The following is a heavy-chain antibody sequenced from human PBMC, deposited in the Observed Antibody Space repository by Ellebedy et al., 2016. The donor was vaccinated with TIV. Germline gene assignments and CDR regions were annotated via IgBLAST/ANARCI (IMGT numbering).Heavy chain of an antibody. Sequence: SETLSLTCAVSGDSISRGTYSWSWIRQPAGKGLEWIGRIFTSGSFNYNPSLMSRVTMSVVTSKNQISLRLNSVTTADTAVYYCARVHCSITTCDYYYMDVWGKGTTVTVSS. J-gene: IGHJ6*03. CDR2: IFTSGSF. V-gene: IGHV4-61*02. D-gene: IGHD1-1*01. CDR1: GDSISRGTYS. CDR3: ARVHCSITTCDYYYMDV.